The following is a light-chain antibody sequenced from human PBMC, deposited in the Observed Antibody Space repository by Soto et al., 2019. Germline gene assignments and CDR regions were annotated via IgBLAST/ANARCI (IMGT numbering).Light chain of an antibody. V-gene: IGLV1-40*01. CDR2: GNS. CDR1: SSNIGAGYD. J-gene: IGLJ2*01. CDR3: QSYDSSHVV. Sequence: QSVLPQPPSVSGAPGQRGTISCTGSSSNIGAGYDVHWYQQLPGTAPKLLIYGNSNRPSGVPDRFSGSKSGTSASLAITGLQAEDEADYYCQSYDSSHVVFGGGTKLTVL.